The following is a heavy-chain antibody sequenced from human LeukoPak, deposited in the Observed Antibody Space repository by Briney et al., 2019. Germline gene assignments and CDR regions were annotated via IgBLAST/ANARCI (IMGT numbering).Heavy chain of an antibody. Sequence: SETLSLTCAVYGGSFSGYYWSWIRQPPGKGLEWIGEINHSGSTNCNPSLKSRVTISVDTSKNQFSLKLSSVTAADTAVYYCASERYCSSTSCYTGNWFDPWGQGILVTVSS. CDR3: ASERYCSSTSCYTGNWFDP. V-gene: IGHV4-34*01. D-gene: IGHD2-2*02. CDR2: INHSGST. CDR1: GGSFSGYY. J-gene: IGHJ5*02.